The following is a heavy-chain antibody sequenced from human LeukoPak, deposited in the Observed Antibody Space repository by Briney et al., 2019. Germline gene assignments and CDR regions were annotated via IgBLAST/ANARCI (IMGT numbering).Heavy chain of an antibody. CDR3: ARGQYYYYMDV. J-gene: IGHJ6*03. Sequence: SDTLSLTYTVSGGSISSYYWSWIRQPPGQGLEWIGYIYYSGSTNYNPSLKSRVTISVDTSKNQFSLKLSSVTAADTAVYYCARGQYYYYMDVWGKGTTVTVSS. CDR2: IYYSGST. CDR1: GGSISSYY. V-gene: IGHV4-59*07.